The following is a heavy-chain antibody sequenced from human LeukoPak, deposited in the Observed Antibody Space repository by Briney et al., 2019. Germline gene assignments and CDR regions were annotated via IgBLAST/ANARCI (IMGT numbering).Heavy chain of an antibody. CDR1: GGTFSSYA. CDR3: ARGLGYCSSTSCPFGY. Sequence: ASVKVSCKASGGTFSSYAISWVRQAPGQGLEWMGGIIPIFGTANYAQKFQGRVTITADESTSTAYMELSSLRSEDTAVYYCARGLGYCSSTSCPFGYWGQGTLVTVSS. V-gene: IGHV1-69*13. D-gene: IGHD2-2*01. CDR2: IIPIFGTA. J-gene: IGHJ4*02.